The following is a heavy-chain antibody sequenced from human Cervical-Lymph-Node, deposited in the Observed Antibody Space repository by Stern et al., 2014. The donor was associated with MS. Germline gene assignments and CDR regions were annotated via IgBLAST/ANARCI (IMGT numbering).Heavy chain of an antibody. Sequence: EVQLVQSGAELKKPGESLQISCSASGYSFSDYWIAWVRQVPGKGLEWMGVLHPGDSETRYSPSFQGHVIISVDKATNKAYLQWSSLKASDTAMYFCARWRVITTRFRYLDYWGQGTLVTVSS. V-gene: IGHV5-51*03. CDR3: ARWRVITTRFRYLDY. J-gene: IGHJ4*02. CDR1: GYSFSDYW. D-gene: IGHD4/OR15-4a*01. CDR2: LHPGDSET.